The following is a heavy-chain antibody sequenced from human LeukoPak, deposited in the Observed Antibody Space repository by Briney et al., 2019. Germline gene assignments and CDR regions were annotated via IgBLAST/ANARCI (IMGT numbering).Heavy chain of an antibody. Sequence: GGSLRLSCAASGFTFSSYSMNWARQAPGKGLEWVSSISSSSSYIYYADSVKGRFTISRDNAKNSLYLQMNSLRAEDTAVYYCARDPLSGSYGEYYYYMDVWGKGTTVTVSS. CDR1: GFTFSSYS. V-gene: IGHV3-21*01. CDR3: ARDPLSGSYGEYYYYMDV. CDR2: ISSSSSYI. J-gene: IGHJ6*03. D-gene: IGHD1-26*01.